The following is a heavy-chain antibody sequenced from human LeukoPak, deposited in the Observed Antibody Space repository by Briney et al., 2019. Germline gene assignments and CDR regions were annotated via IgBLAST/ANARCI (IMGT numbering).Heavy chain of an antibody. D-gene: IGHD1-14*01. CDR1: GFTFSSYG. CDR2: IRYDGSNK. Sequence: GGSLRLSCAASGFTFSSYGMHWVRQAPGKGLEWVAFIRYDGSNKYYADSVKGRFTISRDNSKNTLYLQMNSLRAEDTAVYYCAKDRRTHRWYFDYWGQGTLVTVSS. V-gene: IGHV3-30*02. CDR3: AKDRRTHRWYFDY. J-gene: IGHJ4*02.